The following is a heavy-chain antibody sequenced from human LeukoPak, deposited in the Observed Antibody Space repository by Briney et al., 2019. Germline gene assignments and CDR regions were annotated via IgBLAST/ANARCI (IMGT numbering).Heavy chain of an antibody. Sequence: GGSLRLSCAASGFTVSSNYMSWVRQAPGKGLEWVSVIYSGGSTYYADSVKGRFTISRDNSKNTLYLQMNSLRAEDTAVYYCARKRWLQQGFDYWGQGTLVTVSS. CDR1: GFTVSSNY. V-gene: IGHV3-53*01. CDR2: IYSGGST. D-gene: IGHD5-24*01. CDR3: ARKRWLQQGFDY. J-gene: IGHJ4*02.